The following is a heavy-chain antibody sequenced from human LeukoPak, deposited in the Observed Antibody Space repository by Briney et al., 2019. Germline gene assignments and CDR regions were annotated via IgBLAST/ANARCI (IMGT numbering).Heavy chain of an antibody. Sequence: PGGSLTLSCAASGFSFSSYRMRWVRHAPWKGLEWVSYISSSSSTIYYADSVKGRFTISRDNSKNTLYLQMNSLRAEDTALYYCAKRYTYYFDYWGQGILVTVSS. CDR2: ISSSSSTI. CDR3: AKRYTYYFDY. CDR1: GFSFSSYR. D-gene: IGHD1-1*01. V-gene: IGHV3-48*01. J-gene: IGHJ4*02.